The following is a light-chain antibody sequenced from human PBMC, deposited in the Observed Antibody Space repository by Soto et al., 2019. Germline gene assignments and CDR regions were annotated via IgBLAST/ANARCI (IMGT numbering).Light chain of an antibody. CDR2: KNT. CDR1: SSNIGRNT. Sequence: QSVLTQPPSASGTPGQRVTISCSGSSSNIGRNTVNWYQQLPGTAPKLLIYKNTQRPSGVPDRFSGCKSGTSASLAISGLQSEDEADYYCAAWDDSLNGRVFGGGTKLTVL. CDR3: AAWDDSLNGRV. V-gene: IGLV1-44*01. J-gene: IGLJ3*02.